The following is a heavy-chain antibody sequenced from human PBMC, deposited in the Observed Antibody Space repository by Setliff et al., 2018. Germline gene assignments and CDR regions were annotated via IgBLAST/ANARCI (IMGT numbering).Heavy chain of an antibody. CDR2: INPSSGRT. CDR1: GYTFTSHY. CDR3: ATRTTATTIGWFDP. V-gene: IGHV1-46*04. D-gene: IGHD4-4*01. J-gene: IGHJ5*02. Sequence: ASVKVSCKASGYTFTSHYVHWVRQAPGLGLEWMGTINPSSGRTSYAQKLQGRVTITADKSTSTAYMELSSLRSEDTAVYHCATRTTATTIGWFDPWGQGTLVTVSS.